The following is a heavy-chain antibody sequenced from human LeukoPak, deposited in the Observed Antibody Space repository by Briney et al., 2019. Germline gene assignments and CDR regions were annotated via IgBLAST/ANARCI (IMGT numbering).Heavy chain of an antibody. CDR2: IRSRAYGGTT. D-gene: IGHD3-16*01. V-gene: IGHV3-49*03. Sequence: GGSLRLSCTASGFTLGDYSMSWFRQAPGKGLERVGFIRSRAYGGTTEYAASVKGRFTISRDDSKSIAYLQMNSLKTEDTAVYYCTRTVHYEDAFDIWGQGTMVTVSS. CDR3: TRTVHYEDAFDI. J-gene: IGHJ3*02. CDR1: GFTLGDYS.